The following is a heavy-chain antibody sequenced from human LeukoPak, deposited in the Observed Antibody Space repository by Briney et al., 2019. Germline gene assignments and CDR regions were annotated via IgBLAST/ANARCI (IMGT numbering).Heavy chain of an antibody. J-gene: IGHJ4*02. CDR3: ALISYCTTITCFFLDY. V-gene: IGHV1-18*01. Sequence: ASVKVSCKASGYTFANYHITWVRQAPGQGLEWMGWISTNDGNTNYAQNLQGRVTMTKDTSTSTAYMELRSLRSDDTAVYYCALISYCTTITCFFLDYWGQGTLVTVSS. CDR1: GYTFANYH. D-gene: IGHD2-8*01. CDR2: ISTNDGNT.